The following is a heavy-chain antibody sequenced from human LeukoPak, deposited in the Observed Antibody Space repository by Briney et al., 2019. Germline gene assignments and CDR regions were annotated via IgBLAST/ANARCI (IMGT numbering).Heavy chain of an antibody. J-gene: IGHJ4*02. CDR3: AKGDCSSTSCHFDY. CDR2: ISWDGGST. V-gene: IGHV3-43D*04. D-gene: IGHD2-2*01. CDR1: GFTFSGSA. Sequence: GGSLRLSCAASGFTFSGSAMHWVRQASGKGLGWVSLISWDGGSTYYADSVKGRFTISRDNSKNSLYLQMNSLRAEDTALYYCAKGDCSSTSCHFDYWGQGTLVTVSS.